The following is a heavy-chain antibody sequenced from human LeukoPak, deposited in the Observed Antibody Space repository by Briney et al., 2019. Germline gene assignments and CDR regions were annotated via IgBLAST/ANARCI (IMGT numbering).Heavy chain of an antibody. V-gene: IGHV3-33*01. CDR2: IAYDGSRA. Sequence: GGSLRLSCAGSGFTCGGYGMHWFRQTPGKGLEWVAVIAYDGSRAFYADSVKGRFTISRDNSKNTMSVQMDDLRAEDTAVYYCTRYNNDHFDYWGQGTLVTVSS. CDR3: TRYNNDHFDY. D-gene: IGHD1-14*01. J-gene: IGHJ4*02. CDR1: GFTCGGYG.